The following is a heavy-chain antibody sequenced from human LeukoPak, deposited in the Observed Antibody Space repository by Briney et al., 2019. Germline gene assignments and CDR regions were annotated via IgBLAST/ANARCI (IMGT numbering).Heavy chain of an antibody. CDR1: RYTFTGYY. D-gene: IGHD5-12*01. CDR2: INPNSGGT. V-gene: IGHV1-2*02. J-gene: IGHJ6*02. Sequence: ASVKVSCKASRYTFTGYYMHWARQAPGQGLEWMGWINPNSGGTNYAQKFQGRVTMTRDTSISTAYMELSRLRSDDTAVYYCARDRNLNGYSGYDPYYYYYGMDVWGQGTTVTVSS. CDR3: ARDRNLNGYSGYDPYYYYYGMDV.